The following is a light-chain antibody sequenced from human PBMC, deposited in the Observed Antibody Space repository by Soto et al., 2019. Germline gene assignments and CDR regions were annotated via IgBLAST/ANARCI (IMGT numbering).Light chain of an antibody. Sequence: EIVLTQSPGTLSLSPGESATLSCRASQTVSRSYFVWYQQKPGQAPRLLIYGASARAPGIPDRFSGTGSGTESTLTISRLEPEDFAVYFGPHFDSSPTFGGGTKVEIK. CDR3: PHFDSSPT. CDR2: GAS. V-gene: IGKV3-20*01. J-gene: IGKJ4*01. CDR1: QTVSRSY.